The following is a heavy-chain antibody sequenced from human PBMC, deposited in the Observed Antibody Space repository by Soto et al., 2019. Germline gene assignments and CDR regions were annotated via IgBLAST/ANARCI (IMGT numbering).Heavy chain of an antibody. CDR3: ARDDSSGSYYWFDP. D-gene: IGHD3-22*01. J-gene: IGHJ5*02. CDR2: IYYSGST. Sequence: WTWIRQPPGKGLEWIGYIYYSGSTNYNPSLKSRVTISVDTSKNQFSLKLSSVTAADTAVYYCARDDSSGSYYWFDPWGQGTLVTVSS. V-gene: IGHV4-59*01.